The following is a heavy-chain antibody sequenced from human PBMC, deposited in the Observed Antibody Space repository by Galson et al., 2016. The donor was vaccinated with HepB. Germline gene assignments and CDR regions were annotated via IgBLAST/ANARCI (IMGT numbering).Heavy chain of an antibody. D-gene: IGHD5-12*01. J-gene: IGHJ6*02. CDR1: GGSINNYY. CDR2: MYYSGST. CDR3: ARGLKWLRFGSYYYGMDV. V-gene: IGHV4-59*01. Sequence: ETLSLTCTVSGGSINNYYWSWIRQSPGKGLEWIGYMYYSGSTNYNPSPRSRVTISVDTPRKQFSLNLSSVTAADTAVYYCARGLKWLRFGSYYYGMDVWGQGTTVTVSS.